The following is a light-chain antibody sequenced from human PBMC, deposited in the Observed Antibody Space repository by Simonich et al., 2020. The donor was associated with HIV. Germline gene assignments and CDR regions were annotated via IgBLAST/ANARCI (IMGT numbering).Light chain of an antibody. CDR2: GAS. CDR1: QSVNSN. Sequence: EIVMTQSPATLSVSPGERATLSCRASQSVNSNLAWYPQKPGQAPRLLIYGASTRATGIPARFSGSGSGTEFTLTISSMQSEDFAVYYCQQYNNWPLYTFGQGTKLEIK. J-gene: IGKJ2*01. CDR3: QQYNNWPLYT. V-gene: IGKV3-15*01.